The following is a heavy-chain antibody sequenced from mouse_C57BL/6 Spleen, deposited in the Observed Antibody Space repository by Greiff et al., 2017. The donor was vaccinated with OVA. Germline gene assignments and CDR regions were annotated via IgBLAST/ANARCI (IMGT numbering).Heavy chain of an antibody. J-gene: IGHJ2*01. CDR2: INPNNGGT. V-gene: IGHV1-26*01. Sequence: EVQLQQSGPELVKPGASVKMSCKASGYTFTDYYMNWVKQSHGKSLEWIGDINPNNGGTSYNQKFKGKATLTVDTSSSTAYMELSSLTSEDSAVXDCARSAAQAFDYWGQGTTLTVSS. D-gene: IGHD3-2*02. CDR3: ARSAAQAFDY. CDR1: GYTFTDYY.